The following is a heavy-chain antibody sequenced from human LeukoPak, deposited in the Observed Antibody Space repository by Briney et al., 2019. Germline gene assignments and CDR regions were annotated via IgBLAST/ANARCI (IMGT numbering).Heavy chain of an antibody. CDR1: GVSISSYY. D-gene: IGHD3-22*01. CDR3: ARDRYYYDSSGSTNWFDP. Sequence: SETLSLTCTVSGVSISSYYWSWIWQPPGKGLEWIGYIYHSGSTNYNPSLKSRVTISVDTSKNQFSLKLSSVTAADTAVYYCARDRYYYDSSGSTNWFDPWGQGTLVTVSS. J-gene: IGHJ5*02. V-gene: IGHV4-59*01. CDR2: IYHSGST.